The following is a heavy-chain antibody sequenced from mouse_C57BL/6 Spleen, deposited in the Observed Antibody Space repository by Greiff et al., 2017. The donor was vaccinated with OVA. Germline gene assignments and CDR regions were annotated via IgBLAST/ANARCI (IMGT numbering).Heavy chain of an antibody. CDR1: GYTFTSYW. V-gene: IGHV1-55*01. D-gene: IGHD2-10*02. J-gene: IGHJ4*01. CDR3: ARGGYGNYYYAMDY. CDR2: IYPGSGST. Sequence: QVHVKQPGAELVKPGASVKMSCKASGYTFTSYWITWVKQRPGQGLEWIGDIYPGSGSTNYNEKFKSKATLTVDTSSSTAYMQHSSLTSEDSAVYYCARGGYGNYYYAMDYWGQGTSVTVSS.